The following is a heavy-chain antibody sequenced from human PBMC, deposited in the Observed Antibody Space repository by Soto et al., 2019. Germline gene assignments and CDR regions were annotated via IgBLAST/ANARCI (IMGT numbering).Heavy chain of an antibody. CDR2: ISYSWNT. J-gene: IGHJ4*02. V-gene: IGHV4-30-4*01. CDR1: GGSNSSGGYY. CDR3: GTVRASWYVDY. Sequence: SETLSLTCTVSGGSNSSGGYYWSWIRQPPGKGLEWIAYISYSWNTYYNPSLKSRISISADTCKNQFSLELKSVTVADTAVYYCGTVRASWYVDYWGQGTLVTVSS. D-gene: IGHD2-2*01.